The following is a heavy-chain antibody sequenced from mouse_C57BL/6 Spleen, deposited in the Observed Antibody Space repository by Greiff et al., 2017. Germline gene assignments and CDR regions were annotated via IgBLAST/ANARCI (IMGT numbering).Heavy chain of an antibody. J-gene: IGHJ2*01. CDR1: GFTFSSYA. Sequence: EVMLVESGEGLVKPGGSLKLSCAASGFTFSSYAMSWVRQTPEKRLEWVAYISSGGGYIYYADTVKGRFTISRDNARNTLYLQISSLKSEDTAMYYCTRGGGYFDYWGQGTTLTVSS. V-gene: IGHV5-9-1*02. CDR3: TRGGGYFDY. CDR2: ISSGGGYI. D-gene: IGHD1-1*02.